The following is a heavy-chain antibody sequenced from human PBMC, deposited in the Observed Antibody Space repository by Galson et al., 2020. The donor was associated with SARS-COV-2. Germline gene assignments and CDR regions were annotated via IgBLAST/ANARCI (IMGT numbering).Heavy chain of an antibody. CDR3: ARGLDGTGRFNGWDY. J-gene: IGHJ4*02. D-gene: IGHD2-8*02. Sequence: SEILSLTVAVYGGYSSSYLWSWIRQPPGKGLEWIGAVNHSGSPNYNPSLKSRVTMSVDTSKNQYSLKLSSLTAADTVVYYCARGLDGTGRFNGWDYWGQGTLVTVSS. CDR1: GGYSSSYL. CDR2: VNHSGSP. V-gene: IGHV4-34*01.